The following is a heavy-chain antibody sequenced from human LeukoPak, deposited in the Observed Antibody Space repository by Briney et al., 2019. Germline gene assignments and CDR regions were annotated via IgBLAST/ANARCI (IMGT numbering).Heavy chain of an antibody. CDR1: GGSINNYS. CDR2: VYYTGST. V-gene: IGHV4-59*01. J-gene: IGHJ4*02. CDR3: ARDSSTVTTRHFDY. Sequence: PSETLSLTCTVSGGSINNYSWTWIRQPPGKGLECIGYVYYTGSTYYNPSLKSRVTISVDTSRNQFSLKLNSVTAADTAVYYCARDSSTVTTRHFDYWGQGTLVTVSS. D-gene: IGHD4-17*01.